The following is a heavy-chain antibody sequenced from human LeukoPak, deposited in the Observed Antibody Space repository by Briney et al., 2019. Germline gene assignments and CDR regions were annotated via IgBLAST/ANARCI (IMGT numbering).Heavy chain of an antibody. D-gene: IGHD7-27*01. J-gene: IGHJ3*02. V-gene: IGHV1-2*02. Sequence: ASVKVSCKPSGSTFSGYYIHWVRQAPGQGLEWMGWINPDSGGGDIGHKFQGRVAMTRDTSSNTVYMEVTRLRSDDTAVYYCARGPPQLGMHDPFETWGQGTLVTVCS. CDR2: INPDSGGG. CDR1: GSTFSGYY. CDR3: ARGPPQLGMHDPFET.